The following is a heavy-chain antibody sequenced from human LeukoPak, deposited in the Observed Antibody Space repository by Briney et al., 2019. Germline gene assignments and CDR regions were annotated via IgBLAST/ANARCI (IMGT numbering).Heavy chain of an antibody. CDR3: ARRRGQSLDP. J-gene: IGHJ5*02. Sequence: SETLSLTCTVSGGSISSYYWSWIRQPPGKGLEWIGYIYYSGSTNYNPSLKSRVTISVDTSKNQFSLNLSSVTAADTAVYYCARRRGQSLDPWGQGTLVTVSS. CDR1: GGSISSYY. CDR2: IYYSGST. V-gene: IGHV4-59*08.